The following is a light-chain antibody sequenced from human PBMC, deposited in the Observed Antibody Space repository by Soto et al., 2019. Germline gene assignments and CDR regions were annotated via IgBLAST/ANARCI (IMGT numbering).Light chain of an antibody. J-gene: IGLJ1*01. CDR3: GTWDDSLSAYV. CDR1: SSNIGSNS. Sequence: QSVLAQPPSVSGAPGQMVAISCSGSSSNIGSNSVSWYQQLPGAAPKLLIYKNEQPASGVPDRFSGSKSGTSATLGISGLQSGDEADYYRGTWDDSLSAYVFGAGTKVTLL. CDR2: KNE. V-gene: IGLV1-51*02.